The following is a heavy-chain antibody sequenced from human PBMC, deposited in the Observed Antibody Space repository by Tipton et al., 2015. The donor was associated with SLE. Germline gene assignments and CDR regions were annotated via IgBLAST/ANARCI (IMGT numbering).Heavy chain of an antibody. V-gene: IGHV3-30*02. CDR3: AKDFYSGHEDT. J-gene: IGHJ5*02. D-gene: IGHD3-3*01. Sequence: SLRLSCTASGFTFSDYGMHWVRQAPGKGLEWVAFIRYDGNQKFYADSVKGRFTISRDNAKDMLFLQMNSLRAEDSAVYYCAKDFYSGHEDTWGQGTKVTVSS. CDR1: GFTFSDYG. CDR2: IRYDGNQK.